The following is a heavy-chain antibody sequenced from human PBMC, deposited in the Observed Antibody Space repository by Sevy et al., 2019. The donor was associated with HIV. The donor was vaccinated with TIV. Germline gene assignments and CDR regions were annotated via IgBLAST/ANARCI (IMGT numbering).Heavy chain of an antibody. Sequence: SETLSLTCTVYGGSFSADYWTWIRQPPGKGLEWIGEINHSGSTNYNPSLKSRVTISLDTSKNQFSLRLTSVTAADTAVFYCARGYDAGPLIYWGHGTLVTDSS. J-gene: IGHJ4*01. D-gene: IGHD3-22*01. V-gene: IGHV4-34*01. CDR1: GGSFSADY. CDR2: INHSGST. CDR3: ARGYDAGPLIY.